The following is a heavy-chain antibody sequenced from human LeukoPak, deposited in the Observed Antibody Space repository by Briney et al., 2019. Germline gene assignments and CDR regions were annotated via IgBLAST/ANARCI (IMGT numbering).Heavy chain of an antibody. CDR1: GYSFTSYW. V-gene: IGHV5-51*01. D-gene: IGHD6-19*01. J-gene: IGHJ4*02. Sequence: GEALKISCKGSGYSFTSYWIGRVRQMPGKGLEWVVMIYPCYSDTRYSPSFQGQVTISADKSSSTAYLQWSSLKASENAMYYCARALIGVAGTLDYWGQGTLVTVSS. CDR2: IYPCYSDT. CDR3: ARALIGVAGTLDY.